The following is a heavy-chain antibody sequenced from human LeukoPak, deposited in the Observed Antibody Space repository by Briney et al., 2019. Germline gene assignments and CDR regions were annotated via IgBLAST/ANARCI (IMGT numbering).Heavy chain of an antibody. CDR1: GFTFSSYW. CDR3: ARDYCSSTSCHAFDI. CDR2: VNTDGSST. Sequence: GGSLRLSCAASGFTFSSYWMHWVRQAPGKGLVWVSRVNTDGSSTSYADSVKGRFTISRDNAKNTLYLQMNSLRAEDTAVYFCARDYCSSTSCHAFDIWGQGTIVTVSS. V-gene: IGHV3-74*01. D-gene: IGHD2-2*01. J-gene: IGHJ3*02.